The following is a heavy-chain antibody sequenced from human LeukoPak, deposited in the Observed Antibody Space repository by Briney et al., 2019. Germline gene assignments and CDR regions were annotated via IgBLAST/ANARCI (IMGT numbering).Heavy chain of an antibody. CDR1: GASMNHHY. CDR3: AEIPRD. J-gene: IGHJ4*02. Sequence: SETLSLTCTVFGASMNHHYWSWVRQPPGKELEWIAYIYDSGTSATTDYNPSLKSRVTISVDTSKRQFSLRLDSVTAADTAVYYCAEIPRDWGQGTLVTVSS. V-gene: IGHV4-59*11. CDR2: IYDSGTSATT.